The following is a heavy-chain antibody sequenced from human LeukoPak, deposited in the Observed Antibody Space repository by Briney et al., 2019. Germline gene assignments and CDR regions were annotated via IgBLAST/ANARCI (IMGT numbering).Heavy chain of an antibody. CDR3: ARGVPGDAGIAAAGSNWFDP. V-gene: IGHV4-34*01. D-gene: IGHD6-13*01. J-gene: IGHJ5*02. Sequence: PSETLSLTCAVYGGSFSGYYWSWIRQPPGKGLEWIGEINHSRSTNYNPSLKSRVTISVDTSKNQFSLKLSSVTAADTAVYYCARGVPGDAGIAAAGSNWFDPWGQGTLVTVSS. CDR1: GGSFSGYY. CDR2: INHSRST.